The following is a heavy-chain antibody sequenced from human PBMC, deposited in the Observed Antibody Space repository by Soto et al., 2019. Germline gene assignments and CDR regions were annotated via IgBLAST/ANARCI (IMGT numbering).Heavy chain of an antibody. D-gene: IGHD2-8*01. CDR3: ARDRDAYCSKGICSGPYFDY. Sequence: GASVKVSCKASGYTFTSYGISWVRQAPGQGLEWMGWISAYNGNTNYAQKLQGRVTMTTDTSTSTAYMELRSLRSDDTAVYYCARDRDAYCSKGICSGPYFDYWGQGTLVTVSS. CDR1: GYTFTSYG. J-gene: IGHJ4*02. CDR2: ISAYNGNT. V-gene: IGHV1-18*01.